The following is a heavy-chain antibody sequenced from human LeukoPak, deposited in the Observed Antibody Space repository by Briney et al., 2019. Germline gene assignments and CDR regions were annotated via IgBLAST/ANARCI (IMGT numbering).Heavy chain of an antibody. CDR2: IKSKTDGGTT. CDR1: GFTFSNAW. D-gene: IGHD6-13*01. Sequence: GGSLRLSCAASGFTFSNAWMSWVRQAPGKGLEWVGRIKSKTDGGTTDYAAPVKGRFTISRDDSKNTLYLQMISLKTEDTAVYYCTAYGYSSSWYPPGFDYWGQGTLVTVSS. CDR3: TAYGYSSSWYPPGFDY. J-gene: IGHJ4*02. V-gene: IGHV3-15*01.